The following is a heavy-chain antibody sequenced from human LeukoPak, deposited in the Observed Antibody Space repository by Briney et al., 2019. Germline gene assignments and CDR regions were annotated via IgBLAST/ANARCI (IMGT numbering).Heavy chain of an antibody. Sequence: SETLSLTCAVYGGSFSGYHWSWIRQPPGKGLEWIGEINHSGSTNYNPSLKSRVTMSEDTSNNQFSLKLTSVTAADTAVYYCARGLGEGYPDYWGPGTLVTVSS. CDR3: ARGLGEGYPDY. V-gene: IGHV4-34*01. CDR2: INHSGST. J-gene: IGHJ4*02. D-gene: IGHD5-24*01. CDR1: GGSFSGYH.